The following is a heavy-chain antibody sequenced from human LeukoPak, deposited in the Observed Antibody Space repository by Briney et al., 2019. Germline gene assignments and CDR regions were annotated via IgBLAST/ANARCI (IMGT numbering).Heavy chain of an antibody. D-gene: IGHD1-20*01. Sequence: GGSLRLSCAASGFTFSSYSMNWVRQAPGKGLEWVSAISGSGGSTYYADSVRGRFTISRDNSKNTLYLQMNSLRAEDTAVYYCAKDLGGRITGKYYYYMDVWGKGTTVTVSS. CDR1: GFTFSSYS. V-gene: IGHV3-23*01. CDR3: AKDLGGRITGKYYYYMDV. J-gene: IGHJ6*03. CDR2: ISGSGGST.